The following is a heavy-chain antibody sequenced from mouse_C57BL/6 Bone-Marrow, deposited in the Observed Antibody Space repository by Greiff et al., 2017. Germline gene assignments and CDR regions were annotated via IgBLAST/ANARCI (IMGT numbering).Heavy chain of an antibody. J-gene: IGHJ4*01. Sequence: EVKLMESGGDLVKPGGSLKLSCAASGFTFSSYGMSWVRQTPDKRLEWVATISSGGSYTYYPDSVKGRFTISRDNAKNTLYLQMSSLKSEDTAMYYCARGVYYYAMDYWGQGTSVTVSS. V-gene: IGHV5-6*01. CDR1: GFTFSSYG. CDR3: ARGVYYYAMDY. CDR2: ISSGGSYT.